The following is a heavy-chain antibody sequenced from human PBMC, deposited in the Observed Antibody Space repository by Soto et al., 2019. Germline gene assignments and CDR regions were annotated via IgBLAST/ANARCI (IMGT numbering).Heavy chain of an antibody. CDR1: GGFLIESY. Sequence: SETLSLTCAVYGGFLIESYCTFSRQPPCKGLEWIGEINHVGGTNYNPSLKSRVTMSVDTSQNQFSLRLISVTAADTAMYFCVRIRYQLPSSVLWLDPWGQGTPVTVSS. CDR3: VRIRYQLPSSVLWLDP. D-gene: IGHD3-16*01. J-gene: IGHJ5*02. V-gene: IGHV4-34*01. CDR2: INHVGGT.